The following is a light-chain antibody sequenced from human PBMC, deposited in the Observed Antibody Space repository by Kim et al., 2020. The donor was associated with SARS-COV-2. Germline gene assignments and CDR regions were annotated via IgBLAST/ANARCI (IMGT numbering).Light chain of an antibody. V-gene: IGKV1-39*01. CDR3: QRSYSTPFLT. Sequence: TVGDIVTIPCRASQSISSYLSWYQQKPGKAPKLLIYAASSLQSGVPSRFSGSGSGTDFTRTISSLQPEEFATYYWQRSYSTPFLTFGGGTKVDIK. CDR2: AAS. CDR1: QSISSY. J-gene: IGKJ4*02.